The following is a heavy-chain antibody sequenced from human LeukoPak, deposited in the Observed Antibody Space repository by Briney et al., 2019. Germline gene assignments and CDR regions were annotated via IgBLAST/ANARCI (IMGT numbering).Heavy chain of an antibody. V-gene: IGHV3-73*01. CDR3: ARDNHLPAATPYYYYYGMDV. J-gene: IGHJ6*02. Sequence: GGSLRLSCAASGFTFSGSAMRWVRQASGKGLEWVGRIRSKANSYATAYAASVKGRFTISRDDSKNTAYLQMNSLRAEDTAVYYCARDNHLPAATPYYYYYGMDVWGQGTTVTVSS. CDR2: IRSKANSYAT. CDR1: GFTFSGSA. D-gene: IGHD2-15*01.